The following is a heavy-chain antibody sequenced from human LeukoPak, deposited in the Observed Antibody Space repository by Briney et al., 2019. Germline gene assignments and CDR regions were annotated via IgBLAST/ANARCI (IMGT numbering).Heavy chain of an antibody. Sequence: SETLSLTCAVSGYSISSGYYWGWIRQPPGKGLEWIGSIYHSGSTYYNPSLKSRVTISVDTSKNQFSLKLSSVTAADAVDYCCAGPSTDVRGAAAFDYWGQGTLVTVSS. CDR1: GYSISSGYY. D-gene: IGHD2-2*01. J-gene: IGHJ4*02. CDR2: IYHSGST. CDR3: AGPSTDVRGAAAFDY. V-gene: IGHV4-38-2*01.